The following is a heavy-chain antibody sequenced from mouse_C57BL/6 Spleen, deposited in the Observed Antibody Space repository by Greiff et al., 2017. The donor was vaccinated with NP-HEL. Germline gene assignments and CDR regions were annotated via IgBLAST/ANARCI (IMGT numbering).Heavy chain of an antibody. Sequence: VQLQQSGPGLVQPSQSLSITCTVSGFSLTSYGVHWVRQSPGKGLEWLGVIWSGGSTDYNAAFISRLSISKDNSKSQVFFKMNSLQADDTAIYYCARPGDYDPYYAMDYWGQGTSVTVSS. CDR1: GFSLTSYG. V-gene: IGHV2-2*01. CDR2: IWSGGST. CDR3: ARPGDYDPYYAMDY. D-gene: IGHD2-4*01. J-gene: IGHJ4*01.